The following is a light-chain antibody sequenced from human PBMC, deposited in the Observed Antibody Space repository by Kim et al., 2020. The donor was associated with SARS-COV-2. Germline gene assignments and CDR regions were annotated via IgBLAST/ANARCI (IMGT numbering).Light chain of an antibody. V-gene: IGLV10-54*04. CDR1: NNNVGNQG. CDR3: SAWDSSLNVWV. J-gene: IGLJ3*02. Sequence: QAGLTQPPSVSKGLGQTATLTCTGNNNNVGNQGAAWLQQHQGHPPKLLSYRNNNRPSGISERFSASRSGDTASLTITGLQPEDETDYYCSAWDSSLNVWVFGGGTHLTVL. CDR2: RNN.